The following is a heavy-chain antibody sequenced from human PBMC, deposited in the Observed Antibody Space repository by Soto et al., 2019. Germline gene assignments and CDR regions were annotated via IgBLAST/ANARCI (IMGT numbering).Heavy chain of an antibody. CDR2: MYVTGTT. Sequence: SETLSLTCTVSGDSISNYYWSWIRQPAGKGLEWIGRMYVTGTTYYNPSLKSRVSMSVDTSKNQFYLRLTSVTAADTDIYYCARDGEYSSGWYSSDLWGKGTRVTVSS. V-gene: IGHV4-4*07. CDR1: GDSISNYY. D-gene: IGHD6-19*01. CDR3: ARDGEYSSGWYSSDL. J-gene: IGHJ4*02.